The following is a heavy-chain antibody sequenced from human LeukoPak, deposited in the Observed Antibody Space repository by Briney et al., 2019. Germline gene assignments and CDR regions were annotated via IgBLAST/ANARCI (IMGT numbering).Heavy chain of an antibody. J-gene: IGHJ4*02. D-gene: IGHD3-10*01. Sequence: PSETLSVTCSVSGGSISSYYWTWIRQPPGKGLEWIGYIYYSGSTNYNPSLKSRVTISVDTSKKQFSLRLTSVTAADTAVYYCARGGDYYDSGSYTNFDYWGQGILVTVSS. CDR1: GGSISSYY. CDR2: IYYSGST. V-gene: IGHV4-59*01. CDR3: ARGGDYYDSGSYTNFDY.